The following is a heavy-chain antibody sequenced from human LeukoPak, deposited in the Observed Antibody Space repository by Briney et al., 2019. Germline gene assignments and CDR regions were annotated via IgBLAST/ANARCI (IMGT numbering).Heavy chain of an antibody. V-gene: IGHV4-59*12. CDR1: GGSISSYY. Sequence: SETLSLTCTVSGGSISSYYWSWIRQPPGKGLEWIGYIYHSGTTNYNPSLKSRVTMSVDTSKNQFSLKLSSVTAADTAVYYCARDQDSSGYYSLPHYWGQGTLVTVSS. J-gene: IGHJ4*02. CDR3: ARDQDSSGYYSLPHY. CDR2: IYHSGTT. D-gene: IGHD3-22*01.